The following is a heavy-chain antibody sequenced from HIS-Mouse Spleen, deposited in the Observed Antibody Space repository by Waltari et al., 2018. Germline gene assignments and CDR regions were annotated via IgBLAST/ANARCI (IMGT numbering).Heavy chain of an antibody. D-gene: IGHD3-3*01. J-gene: IGHJ3*02. V-gene: IGHV4-34*01. CDR1: GGSFSGYY. CDR2: INHSGST. CDR3: ARVTIFGVVTNDAFDI. Sequence: QVQLQQWGAGLLKPSETLSLTCAVYGGSFSGYYWCWIRQSPGKGLEWIGEINHSGSTNYNPSLKSRVTISVDTSKNQFSLKLSSVTAADTAVYYCARVTIFGVVTNDAFDIWGQGTMVTVSS.